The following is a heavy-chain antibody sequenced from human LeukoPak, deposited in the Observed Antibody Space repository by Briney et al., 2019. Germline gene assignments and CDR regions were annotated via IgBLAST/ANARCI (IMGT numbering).Heavy chain of an antibody. Sequence: GGSLRLSCAASGFTFSTYSMNWVRQAPGKGLEWVSSISSGSSYISYADSVKGRFTISRDNAKNSLHLHMNSLRAEDTAVYYWARDNWGRGYSGLDYWGQGTLVTVSS. J-gene: IGHJ4*02. CDR1: GFTFSTYS. CDR2: ISSGSSYI. CDR3: ARDNWGRGYSGLDY. V-gene: IGHV3-21*01. D-gene: IGHD3-22*01.